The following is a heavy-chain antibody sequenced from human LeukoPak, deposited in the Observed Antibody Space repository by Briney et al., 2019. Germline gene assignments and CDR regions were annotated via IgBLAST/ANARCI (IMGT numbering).Heavy chain of an antibody. CDR3: AKDGVILAPGVYWYMDV. D-gene: IGHD3-16*02. J-gene: IGHJ6*03. Sequence: GGSLRLSCAASGFAFSSYGMSWVRQAPGKGLEWVAFIRNDGAKTYYADSAKGRFTISRDNSRNTLYLQMNSLTAEDTAVFYCAKDGVILAPGVYWYMDVWGRGTTVTVSS. CDR2: IRNDGAKT. V-gene: IGHV3-30*02. CDR1: GFAFSSYG.